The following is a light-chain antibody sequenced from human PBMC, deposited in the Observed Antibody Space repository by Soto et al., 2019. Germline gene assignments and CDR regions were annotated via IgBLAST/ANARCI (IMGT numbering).Light chain of an antibody. CDR1: SSDVGGYNY. V-gene: IGLV2-14*01. J-gene: IGLJ1*01. CDR2: EVS. CDR3: SSYTSTNTPYV. Sequence: QSALTQPASVSASPGQSITISSPETSSDVGGYNYVSWFQQPPGKAPKLMIYEVSNRPSGVSNRFSGSKSDNTASLTISGLQAEDEADYYCSSYTSTNTPYVFGTGTKVTVL.